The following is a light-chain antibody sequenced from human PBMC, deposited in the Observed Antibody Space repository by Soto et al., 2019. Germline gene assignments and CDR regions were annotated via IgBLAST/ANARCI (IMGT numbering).Light chain of an antibody. Sequence: EMVLTQSPATLSLSPGERVTLSCRASQSVSNSLVWYQQKAGQAPRLLIYGASSRATGIPDRFSGSGSGTDFTLTISRLEPEDFAVYYCQQYGSSPWTFGQGTKVEIK. CDR2: GAS. J-gene: IGKJ1*01. CDR3: QQYGSSPWT. CDR1: QSVSNS. V-gene: IGKV3-20*01.